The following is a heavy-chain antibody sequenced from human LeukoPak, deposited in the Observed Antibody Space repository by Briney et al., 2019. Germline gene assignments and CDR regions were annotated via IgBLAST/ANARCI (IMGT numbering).Heavy chain of an antibody. CDR1: GFTFSGSA. CDR2: IRSKANSYAT. Sequence: GGSPRLSCAASGFTFSGSAMHWVRQASGKGLEWVGRIRSKANSYATAYAASVKGRFTISRDGSKNTLYLQMNSLRAEDTAVYYCAKDPQLRRLQRITMIKHFEYFQHWGRAPWSPSPQ. J-gene: IGHJ1*01. CDR3: AKDPQLRRLQRITMIKHFEYFQH. V-gene: IGHV3-73*01. D-gene: IGHD3-22*01.